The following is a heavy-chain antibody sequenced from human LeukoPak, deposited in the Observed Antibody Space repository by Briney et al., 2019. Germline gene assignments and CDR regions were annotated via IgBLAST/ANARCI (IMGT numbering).Heavy chain of an antibody. D-gene: IGHD3-22*01. V-gene: IGHV5-10-1*01. CDR3: ARHLRALGVIRVFDI. CDR2: IDPSDSYT. CDR1: GYSFTSYW. J-gene: IGHJ3*02. Sequence: GESLKISCKGSGYSFTSYWISWVRQMRGKGLEWMGRIDPSDSYTNYSPSFQGHVTISADKSISTAYLQWSSLKASDTAMYYCARHLRALGVIRVFDIWGQGTMVTVSS.